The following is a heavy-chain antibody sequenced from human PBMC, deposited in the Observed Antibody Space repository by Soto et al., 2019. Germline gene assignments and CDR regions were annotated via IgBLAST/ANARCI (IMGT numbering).Heavy chain of an antibody. CDR2: ISGSGGNT. CDR1: GFTFSSHA. CDR3: AKDVLGRGYYPGTGGFDY. V-gene: IGHV3-23*01. Sequence: EVQLLESGGGLVQPGGSLRLSCAASGFTFSSHAMSWVRQAPGKGLEWVSAISGSGGNTYYADSVKGRFTISRDNSKNTRYLQMNSLRAEDTAVYYCAKDVLGRGYYPGTGGFDYWGQGSLVTVS. D-gene: IGHD3-22*01. J-gene: IGHJ4*02.